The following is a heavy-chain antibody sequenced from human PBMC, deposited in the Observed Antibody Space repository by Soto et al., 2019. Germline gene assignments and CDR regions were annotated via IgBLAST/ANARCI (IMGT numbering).Heavy chain of an antibody. CDR3: ARGQRFADWFDP. D-gene: IGHD3-3*01. V-gene: IGHV4-4*07. CDR2: IYSSGST. CDR1: GGAISGYY. Sequence: SETLSLTCTVTGGAISGYYWTWMRQSAGGGLEWIGRIYSSGSTNYNPSLKSRVTISLDTSMNHFSLRLSSVTAADTAVYYCARGQRFADWFDPWGQGTLVTASS. J-gene: IGHJ5*02.